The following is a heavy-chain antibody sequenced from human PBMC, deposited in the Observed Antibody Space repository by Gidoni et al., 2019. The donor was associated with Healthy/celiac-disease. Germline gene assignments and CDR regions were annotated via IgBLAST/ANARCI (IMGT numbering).Heavy chain of an antibody. CDR3: AKDAGSSVYYDSRGHEYFDY. D-gene: IGHD3-22*01. V-gene: IGHV3-43*01. CDR1: GFTFDDYT. Sequence: EVQLVESGGVVVQPGGSLRLSCAASGFTFDDYTMHWVRQAPGKGLEWVSLISWEGGSTYYADSVKGRFTISRDNSKNSLYLQMNSLRTEDTALYYCAKDAGSSVYYDSRGHEYFDYWGQGTLVTVSS. CDR2: ISWEGGST. J-gene: IGHJ4*02.